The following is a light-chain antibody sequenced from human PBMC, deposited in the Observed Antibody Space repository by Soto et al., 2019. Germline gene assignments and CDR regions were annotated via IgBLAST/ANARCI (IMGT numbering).Light chain of an antibody. J-gene: IGLJ1*01. V-gene: IGLV1-40*01. CDR2: GDT. CDR3: QSYDSSLSCL. CDR1: SSNIGAGYG. Sequence: QSVLTQPPSVSGAPGQWVTISCTGSSSNIGAGYGVHWYQQVPGTTPKLLIYGDTNRPSGVPDRFSGSKSGTSASLAITGLQAEDEGDYYCQSYDSSLSCLFGTGTKLTVL.